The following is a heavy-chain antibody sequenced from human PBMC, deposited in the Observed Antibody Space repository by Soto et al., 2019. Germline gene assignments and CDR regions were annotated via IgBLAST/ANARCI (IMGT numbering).Heavy chain of an antibody. J-gene: IGHJ4*02. D-gene: IGHD3-22*01. V-gene: IGHV3-15*07. CDR1: GFTFSNAW. Sequence: GGSLRLSCAASGFTFSNAWMNWVRQAPGKGLEWVGRIKSKTDGGTTDHAAPVKGRFTISRDDSKNTLYLQMNSLKTEDTAVYYCTTDPVTMIVVVPSSGWGQGTLVTSPQ. CDR3: TTDPVTMIVVVPSSG. CDR2: IKSKTDGGTT.